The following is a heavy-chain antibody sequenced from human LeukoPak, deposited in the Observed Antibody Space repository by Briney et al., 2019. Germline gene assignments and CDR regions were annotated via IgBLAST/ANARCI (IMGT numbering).Heavy chain of an antibody. CDR2: TYYRSKWYN. Sequence: SQTPSLTCAISGDSVSSKSAAWSWIRQSPSRGLEWLGRTYYRSKWYNHYAVSVKSRIIINPDTSKNQFSLQLNSVTPEDTAVYYCAKTAASLIASWGQGTLVTVSS. D-gene: IGHD2-15*01. CDR1: GDSVSSKSAA. CDR3: AKTAASLIAS. V-gene: IGHV6-1*01. J-gene: IGHJ5*01.